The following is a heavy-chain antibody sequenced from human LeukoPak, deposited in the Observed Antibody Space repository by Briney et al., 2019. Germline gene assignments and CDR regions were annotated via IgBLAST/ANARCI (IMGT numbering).Heavy chain of an antibody. D-gene: IGHD2-15*01. Sequence: GGSLRLSCAASGFTVSSSYMSWVRQAPGKGLEWVSVIYSGGTTYYADSVKGRFTISRDNSKNTLYLQMNSLRVEDTAVYYCARGGGGNHGDYWAQGTLVTASS. J-gene: IGHJ4*02. CDR1: GFTVSSSY. CDR3: ARGGGGNHGDY. CDR2: IYSGGTT. V-gene: IGHV3-66*02.